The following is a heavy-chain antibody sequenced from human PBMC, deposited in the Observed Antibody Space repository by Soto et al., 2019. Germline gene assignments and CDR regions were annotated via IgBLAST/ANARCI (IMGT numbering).Heavy chain of an antibody. J-gene: IGHJ4*02. CDR1: GFTFSSYE. CDR3: ARVGLNPNYFDY. Sequence: GGSLRLSCAASGFTFSSYEMNWVRQAPGKGLEWVSYISSSGSTIYYADSVKGRFTISRDNAKNSLYLQMNSLRAEDTAVYYCARVGLNPNYFDYWGQGTLVTVSS. V-gene: IGHV3-48*03. CDR2: ISSSGSTI.